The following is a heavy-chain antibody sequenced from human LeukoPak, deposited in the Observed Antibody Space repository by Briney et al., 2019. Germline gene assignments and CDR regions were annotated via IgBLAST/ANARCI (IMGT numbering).Heavy chain of an antibody. CDR1: GFTFSSYG. Sequence: PGGSLRLSCAASGFTFSSYGMHWVRQAPGKGLEWVAFIRYDGSNKYYADSVKGRFTISRDNSKNTLYLQMNSLRAEDTAVYYCARDLDQTDYGDYEGYWGQGTLVTVSS. D-gene: IGHD4-17*01. CDR2: IRYDGSNK. J-gene: IGHJ4*02. CDR3: ARDLDQTDYGDYEGY. V-gene: IGHV3-30*02.